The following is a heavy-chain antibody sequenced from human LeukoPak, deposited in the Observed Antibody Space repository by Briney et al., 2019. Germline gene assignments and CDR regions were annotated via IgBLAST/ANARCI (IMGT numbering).Heavy chain of an antibody. V-gene: IGHV3-53*01. CDR1: GFTFSDYY. D-gene: IGHD3-22*01. Sequence: GGSLRLSCAASGFTFSDYYMSWIRQAPGKGLEWVSVIYSGGSTYYADSVKGRFTISRDNSKNTLYLQMNSLRAEDTAVYYCARGATDYYDSSGYQDAFDIWGQGTMVTVSS. CDR2: IYSGGST. J-gene: IGHJ3*02. CDR3: ARGATDYYDSSGYQDAFDI.